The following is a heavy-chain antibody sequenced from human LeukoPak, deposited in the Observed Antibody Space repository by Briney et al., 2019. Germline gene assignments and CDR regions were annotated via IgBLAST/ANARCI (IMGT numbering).Heavy chain of an antibody. CDR3: ASDGRSYCSSTSCYSTFDP. CDR1: GYTFTSYG. Sequence: ASVKVSCTASGYTFTSYGISWVRQAPGQGLEWMGWISAYNGNTNYAQKLQGRVTMTTDTSTSTAYMELRSLRSDDTAVYYCASDGRSYCSSTSCYSTFDPWGQGTLVTVSS. D-gene: IGHD2-2*01. J-gene: IGHJ5*02. CDR2: ISAYNGNT. V-gene: IGHV1-18*01.